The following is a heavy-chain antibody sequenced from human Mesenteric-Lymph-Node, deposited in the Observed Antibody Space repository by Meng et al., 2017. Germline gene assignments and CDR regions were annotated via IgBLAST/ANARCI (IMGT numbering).Heavy chain of an antibody. CDR3: ARVRTGYCDY. V-gene: IGHV3-23*04. D-gene: IGHD4-17*01. CDR2: ISGSGGST. CDR1: GFTFSSYA. J-gene: IGHJ4*02. Sequence: VQVVGSGGGFVQPGGSLRLSCAASGFTFSSYAMSWVRQAPGKGLEWVSAISGSGGSTYYADSVTGRFTISRDNSKNTLYLQMNSLGVEDTAVYYCARVRTGYCDYWGQGTLVTVSS.